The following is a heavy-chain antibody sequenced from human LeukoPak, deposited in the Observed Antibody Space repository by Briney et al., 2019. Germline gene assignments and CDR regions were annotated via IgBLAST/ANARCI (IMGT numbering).Heavy chain of an antibody. Sequence: ASVKVSCTASGYTFTYYYIYWVRQAPGQGLGWMGLINPSGGSTRYAQNFQGRVTMTRDTSTSTVSMELSSLRSEDTAMHYCARGPYSSGWYGLDYWGQGTLVTVSS. J-gene: IGHJ4*02. CDR2: INPSGGST. CDR3: ARGPYSSGWYGLDY. V-gene: IGHV1-46*01. D-gene: IGHD6-19*01. CDR1: GYTFTYYY.